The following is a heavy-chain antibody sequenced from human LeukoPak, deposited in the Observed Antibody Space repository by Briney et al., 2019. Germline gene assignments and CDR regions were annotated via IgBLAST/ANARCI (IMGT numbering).Heavy chain of an antibody. Sequence: TSETLSLTCAVYGGPFSDYYWSWIRQSPGQGLEWIGEINHLGSTNYNPSLKSRVTMSVDTSKNQFSLKLSSVTAADTAVYYCARDRLTYSSSWSDASDIWGQGTMVTVSS. D-gene: IGHD6-13*01. V-gene: IGHV4-34*01. CDR3: ARDRLTYSSSWSDASDI. CDR1: GGPFSDYY. CDR2: INHLGST. J-gene: IGHJ3*02.